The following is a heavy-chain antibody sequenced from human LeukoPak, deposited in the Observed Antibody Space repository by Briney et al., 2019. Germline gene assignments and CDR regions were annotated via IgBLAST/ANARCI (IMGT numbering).Heavy chain of an antibody. J-gene: IGHJ6*02. CDR1: GGSFSGYY. D-gene: IGHD3-3*01. CDR2: INHSGST. CDR3: ARVAGARYDYWGGYSNGMDV. Sequence: SETLSLTCAVSGGSFSGYYWSWIRQPPGKGLEWIGEINHSGSTNYNPSLKSRVTISVDTSKTQFSLKLSSVTAADTAVYYCARVAGARYDYWGGYSNGMDVWGQGTTVTVSS. V-gene: IGHV4-34*01.